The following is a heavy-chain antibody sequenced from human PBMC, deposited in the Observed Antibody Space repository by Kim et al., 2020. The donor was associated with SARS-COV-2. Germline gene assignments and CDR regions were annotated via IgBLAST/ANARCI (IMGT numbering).Heavy chain of an antibody. J-gene: IGHJ4*01. Sequence: SETLSLTCNVSGVSLTNSRFYWGWIRQPPGEGLEWIGSSHYSGNAYYNASLKSRATISLDASRNVFSLNLRSVTAGDTAVYYCAASWGYNFWSGAFDHWG. CDR1: GVSLTNSRFY. V-gene: IGHV4-39*01. CDR3: AASWGYNFWSGAFDH. CDR2: SHYSGNA. D-gene: IGHD3-3*01.